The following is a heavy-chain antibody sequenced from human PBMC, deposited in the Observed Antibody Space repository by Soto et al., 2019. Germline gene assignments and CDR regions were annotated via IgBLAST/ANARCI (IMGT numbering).Heavy chain of an antibody. CDR2: IWYDGSNK. V-gene: IGHV3-33*01. Sequence: GGSLRLSCAASGFTFSSYGMHWVRQAPGKGLEWVAVIWYDGSNKYYADSVKGRFTISRDNSKNTLYLQMNSLRAEDTAVYYCARDSLSRYGYYYYGMDVWGQGTTVTVSS. J-gene: IGHJ6*02. CDR1: GFTFSSYG. CDR3: ARDSLSRYGYYYYGMDV. D-gene: IGHD6-13*01.